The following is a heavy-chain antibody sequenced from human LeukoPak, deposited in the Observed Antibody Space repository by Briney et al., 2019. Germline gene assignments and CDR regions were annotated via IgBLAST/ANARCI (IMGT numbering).Heavy chain of an antibody. V-gene: IGHV4-59*01. CDR2: IYYSGST. D-gene: IGHD3-22*01. CDR3: ARETNYYDSSGYSDNWFDP. J-gene: IGHJ5*02. CDR1: GGSISSYY. Sequence: SETLSLTCTVSGGSISSYYWSWIRQPPGKGLEWIGYIYYSGSTNYNPSLKSRVTISVDTSKNQFSLKLSSVIAADTAVYYCARETNYYDSSGYSDNWFDPWGQGTLVTVSS.